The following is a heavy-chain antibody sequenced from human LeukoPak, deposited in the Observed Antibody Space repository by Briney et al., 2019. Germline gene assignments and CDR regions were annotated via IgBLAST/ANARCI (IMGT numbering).Heavy chain of an antibody. CDR3: AKDEPDF. CDR1: GFTFSSYA. CDR2: IYSGGST. Sequence: PGGSLRLSCAASGFTFSSYAMSWVRQAPGKGLEWVSVIYSGGSTYYADSVKGRFTISRDNSRNTLYLQMNSLRAEDTAVYYCAKDEPDFWGQGTLVTVSS. V-gene: IGHV3-23*03. J-gene: IGHJ4*02. D-gene: IGHD1-14*01.